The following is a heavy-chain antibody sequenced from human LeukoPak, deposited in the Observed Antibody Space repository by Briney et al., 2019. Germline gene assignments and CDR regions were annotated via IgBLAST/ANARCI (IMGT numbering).Heavy chain of an antibody. J-gene: IGHJ4*02. CDR2: TYYRAKWYN. Sequence: SHTLTLTCAISGDSVSNNSAAWNWSRQSPSRGLEWLGRTYYRAKWYNDYAVSVKSRITINPDTSKKQFSLQVNSVTPEDTAVYYCARAPTPIIAVAGSFDYWGQGTLVTVSS. CDR3: ARAPTPIIAVAGSFDY. V-gene: IGHV6-1*01. D-gene: IGHD6-19*01. CDR1: GDSVSNNSAA.